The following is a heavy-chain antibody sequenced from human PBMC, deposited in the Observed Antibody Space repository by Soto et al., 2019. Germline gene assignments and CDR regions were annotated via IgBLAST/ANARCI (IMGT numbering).Heavy chain of an antibody. CDR1: GGSFSGYY. CDR2: INHSGST. D-gene: IGHD5-18*01. CDR3: ARDYSSYGPFDY. J-gene: IGHJ4*02. V-gene: IGHV4-34*01. Sequence: SETLSLTCAVYGGSFSGYYWTWIRQPPGTGLEWIGEINHSGSTNYNPSLKSRVTISVDTSKNSLYLQMNSLRAEDTAVYYCARDYSSYGPFDYWGQGTLVTVSS.